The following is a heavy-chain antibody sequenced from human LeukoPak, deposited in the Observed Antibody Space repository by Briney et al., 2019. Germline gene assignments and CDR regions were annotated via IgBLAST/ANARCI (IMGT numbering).Heavy chain of an antibody. CDR3: ARGFINYYDSSGTNLGEWFDP. CDR1: GGSISSSSYY. V-gene: IGHV4-39*01. J-gene: IGHJ5*02. Sequence: SETLSLTCTVSGGSISSSSYYWGWIRQPPGKGLEWIGSIYYSGSTYYNPSLKSRVTISADTSKNQFSLKLSSVTAADTAVYYCARGFINYYDSSGTNLGEWFDPWGQGTLVTVSS. CDR2: IYYSGST. D-gene: IGHD3-22*01.